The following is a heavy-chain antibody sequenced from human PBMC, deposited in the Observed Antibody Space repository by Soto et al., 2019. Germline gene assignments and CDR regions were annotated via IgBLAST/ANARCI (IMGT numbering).Heavy chain of an antibody. J-gene: IGHJ6*02. CDR3: ARPGEIYSYGAHYYYYGMDV. Sequence: ASVKVSCKASGGTFSSYAISWVRQAPGQGLEWMGGIIPIFGTANYAQKFQGRVTITADESTSTAYMELSSLRSEDTAVYYCARPGEIYSYGAHYYYYGMDVSGQGTTVTVSS. CDR1: GGTFSSYA. D-gene: IGHD5-18*01. CDR2: IIPIFGTA. V-gene: IGHV1-69*13.